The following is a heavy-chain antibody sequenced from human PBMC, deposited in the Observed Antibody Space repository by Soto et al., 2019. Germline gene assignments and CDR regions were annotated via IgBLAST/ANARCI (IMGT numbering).Heavy chain of an antibody. CDR1: GGFISSYY. CDR3: ARLLRFLNGMDV. CDR2: IYYSGST. Sequence: SETLSLTGTVAGGFISSYYWTWIRQPPGKGLEWIGHIYYSGSTKYNPSLKSRVTISVDTSTNQISLKLSSVTAADTAVYYCARLLRFLNGMDVWGQGTTVTVS. D-gene: IGHD3-3*01. J-gene: IGHJ6*02. V-gene: IGHV4-59*08.